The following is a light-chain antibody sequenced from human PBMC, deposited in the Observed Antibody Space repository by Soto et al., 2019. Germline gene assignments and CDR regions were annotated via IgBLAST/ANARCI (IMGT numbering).Light chain of an antibody. CDR2: EVS. J-gene: IGLJ1*01. CDR3: CSYAGSSTLI. Sequence: QSALTQPAAVSGSPGQSITISCTGTSSDVGSYNLVSWYQQHPGKAPKLMIYEVSKRPSGVSNRFSGSKSGNTASLTISGLQAEDAADYYCCSYAGSSTLIFGTGTKVTVL. CDR1: SSDVGSYNL. V-gene: IGLV2-23*02.